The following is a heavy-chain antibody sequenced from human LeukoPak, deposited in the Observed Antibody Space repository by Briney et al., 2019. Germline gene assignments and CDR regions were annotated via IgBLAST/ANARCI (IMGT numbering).Heavy chain of an antibody. CDR1: GGSISSYY. J-gene: IGHJ6*03. V-gene: IGHV4-59*01. D-gene: IGHD2-21*01. Sequence: PSETLSLTCTVSGGSISSYYWSWIRQPPGKGLEWIGYIYYSGSTNYNPSLKSRVTISVDTSKNQFSLKLSSVTAADTAVYYCARTSLAIFGSYYYYMDVWGKGTTVTVSS. CDR2: IYYSGST. CDR3: ARTSLAIFGSYYYYMDV.